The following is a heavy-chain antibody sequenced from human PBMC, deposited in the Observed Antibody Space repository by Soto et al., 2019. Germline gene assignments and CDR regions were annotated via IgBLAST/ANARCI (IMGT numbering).Heavy chain of an antibody. D-gene: IGHD3-16*01. CDR3: ARWGGSCGVASCLTAFDF. CDR2: IIPVFATT. Sequence: QVQLVQSGAEVRKPGSSVKVSCKASGGTFSSYTVSWVRQAPGQALEWMGQIIPVFATTNYAQKFQGRLTITPEESKRTTYMDLSSLSSDDTAVYYCARWGGSCGVASCLTAFDFLGQGTLVPV. CDR1: GGTFSSYT. J-gene: IGHJ4*02. V-gene: IGHV1-69*01.